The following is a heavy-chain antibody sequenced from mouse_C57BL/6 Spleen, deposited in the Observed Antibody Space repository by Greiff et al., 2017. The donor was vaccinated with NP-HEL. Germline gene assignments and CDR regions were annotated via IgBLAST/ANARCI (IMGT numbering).Heavy chain of an antibody. Sequence: QVQLQQPGAELVMPGASVKLSCKASGYTFTSYWMHWVKQRPGQGLEWIGEIDPSDSYTNYNQKFKGKSTLTVDKSSSTAYMQLSSLTSEDSAVYYCARSLSPYAMDYWGQGTSVTVSS. V-gene: IGHV1-69*01. CDR3: ARSLSPYAMDY. CDR2: IDPSDSYT. CDR1: GYTFTSYW. J-gene: IGHJ4*01. D-gene: IGHD6-1*01.